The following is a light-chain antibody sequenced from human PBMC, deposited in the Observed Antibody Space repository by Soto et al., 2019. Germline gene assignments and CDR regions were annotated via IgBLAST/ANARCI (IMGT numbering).Light chain of an antibody. CDR3: QQYDSSPRT. CDR1: QSVSSSF. Sequence: EIVLTQSPGTLSLSPGERATLFCRASQSVSSSFLAWYQQKPGQAPRLLIYGASSRATGIPDRFSGSGSGTDFTLTISRLEPEDFAVYYCQQYDSSPRTFDQGTKVEIK. J-gene: IGKJ1*01. CDR2: GAS. V-gene: IGKV3-20*01.